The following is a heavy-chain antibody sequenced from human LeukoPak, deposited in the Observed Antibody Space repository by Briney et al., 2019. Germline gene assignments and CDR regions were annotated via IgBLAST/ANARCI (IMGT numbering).Heavy chain of an antibody. Sequence: GGSLRLSCEASGFLFEEYGMSWIRQRPGKGLEWVAGISWNGLSIHYADSVKGRFTIFRDDAKKSLFLHMDGLSAEDTAFYYCARRGGYCSGDCYPDNWGQGTLVIVS. CDR2: ISWNGLSI. CDR1: GFLFEEYG. D-gene: IGHD2-21*02. CDR3: ARRGGYCSGDCYPDN. V-gene: IGHV3-20*04. J-gene: IGHJ4*02.